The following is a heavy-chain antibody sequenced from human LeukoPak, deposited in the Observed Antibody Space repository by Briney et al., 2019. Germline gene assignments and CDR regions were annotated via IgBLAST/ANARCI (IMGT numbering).Heavy chain of an antibody. Sequence: GRSLRLSCAASGFTFSSSGMHWVRQAPGKGLEWVAVISYDGSNKYYADSVKGRFTISRDNSKNTLYLQMNSLRAGDTAVYYCAKDSYDRSGYYYYYFAYWGQGTQVTVSS. J-gene: IGHJ4*02. V-gene: IGHV3-30*18. D-gene: IGHD3-22*01. CDR2: ISYDGSNK. CDR1: GFTFSSSG. CDR3: AKDSYDRSGYYYYYFAY.